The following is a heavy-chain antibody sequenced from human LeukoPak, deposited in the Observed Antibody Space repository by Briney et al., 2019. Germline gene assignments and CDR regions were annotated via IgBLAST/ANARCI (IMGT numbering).Heavy chain of an antibody. CDR2: IYFSGST. CDR1: GDSISSGGYY. V-gene: IGHV4-31*03. Sequence: SRTLSLTCTVSGDSISSGGYYWSWIRQHPGKGLEWIGYIYFSGSTYYSPSLKSRVTISVDTAKIPFSLKLSSVTAAHTAVFYSSRVLSSGGEEWGSFDHRGLGTLVTVSS. J-gene: IGHJ4*02. CDR3: SRVLSSGGEEWGSFDH. D-gene: IGHD3-10*01.